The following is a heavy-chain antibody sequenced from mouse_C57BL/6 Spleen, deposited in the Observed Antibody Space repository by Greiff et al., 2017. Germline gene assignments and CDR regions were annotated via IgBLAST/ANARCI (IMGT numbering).Heavy chain of an antibody. J-gene: IGHJ1*03. D-gene: IGHD2-2*01. Sequence: VQLQQSGPELVKPGASVKISCKASGYTFTDYYMNWVKQSHGKSLEWIGDINPNNGGTSYNQKFKGKATLTVDKSSSTAYMELRSLTSEDSAVYYCARGGDGYGYENYWYFDVWGTGTTVTVSS. CDR2: INPNNGGT. V-gene: IGHV1-26*01. CDR1: GYTFTDYY. CDR3: ARGGDGYGYENYWYFDV.